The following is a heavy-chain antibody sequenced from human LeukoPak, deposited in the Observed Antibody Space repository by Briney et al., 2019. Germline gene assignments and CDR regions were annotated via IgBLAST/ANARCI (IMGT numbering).Heavy chain of an antibody. J-gene: IGHJ4*02. CDR3: VSPRGFSYGYFDY. V-gene: IGHV4-34*01. CDR1: GGSFSGYY. Sequence: SETLSLTCAVYGGSFSGYYWSWIRQPLGKGLEWIGEINHSGSTNYNPSLKSRVTISADTSKNQFSLTLGSVSATDTAVYYCVSPRGFSYGYFDYWGQGTLVTVSS. CDR2: INHSGST. D-gene: IGHD5-18*01.